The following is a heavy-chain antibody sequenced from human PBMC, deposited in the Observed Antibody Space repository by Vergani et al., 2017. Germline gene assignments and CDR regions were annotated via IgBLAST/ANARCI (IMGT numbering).Heavy chain of an antibody. CDR1: GFTFSNAW. Sequence: EVQLVESGGGLVKPGGSLRLSCAASGFTFSNAWMSWVRQAPGKGLEWVGRIKSKTDGGTTDYAAPVKGRFTISRDDSKNTLYLQMNSLKTEDTAVYYCTAYYDFWSGYYTDNWFDHWGQGTLVTVSS. CDR3: TAYYDFWSGYYTDNWFDH. J-gene: IGHJ5*02. CDR2: IKSKTDGGTT. D-gene: IGHD3-3*01. V-gene: IGHV3-15*01.